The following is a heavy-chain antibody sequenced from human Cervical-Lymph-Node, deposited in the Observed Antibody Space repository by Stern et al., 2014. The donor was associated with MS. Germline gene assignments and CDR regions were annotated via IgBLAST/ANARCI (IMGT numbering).Heavy chain of an antibody. J-gene: IGHJ6*02. Sequence: VQLVESGAEVKKPGASVKVSCKASGYFFTSYGISWVRQAPGQGLEWMGWISADNGDKNYAQNVQGRVTVTTDTSTNTAYMELSSLRSDDTALYYCARDSLIRTFGVEEGMDVWGQGTTVTVSS. CDR2: ISADNGDK. V-gene: IGHV1-18*01. CDR1: GYFFTSYG. D-gene: IGHD3-3*01. CDR3: ARDSLIRTFGVEEGMDV.